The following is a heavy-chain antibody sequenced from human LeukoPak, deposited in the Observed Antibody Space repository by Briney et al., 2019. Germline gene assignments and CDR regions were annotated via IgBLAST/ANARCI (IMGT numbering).Heavy chain of an antibody. CDR1: GDSISSYY. CDR2: IHTSAGT. D-gene: IGHD1-14*01. Sequence: SETLSLTCTVSGDSISSYYWSWIRQPAGKGLEWIGRIHTSAGTSYNPSLESRVTMSVDTSENQFSLQLNSVTPEDTAVYYCVNHYFDLWGRGTLVTVSS. J-gene: IGHJ2*01. CDR3: VNHYFDL. V-gene: IGHV4-4*07.